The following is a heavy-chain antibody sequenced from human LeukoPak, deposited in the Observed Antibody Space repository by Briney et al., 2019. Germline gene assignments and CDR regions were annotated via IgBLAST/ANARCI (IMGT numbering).Heavy chain of an antibody. J-gene: IGHJ4*02. CDR3: ARGGSNYGDFYY. CDR2: INGDGSST. CDR1: GLSFTTYW. V-gene: IGHV3-74*01. Sequence: SGGSLRLSCAASGLSFTTYWMHWVRQAPGEGLVWVSRINGDGSSTNYADSVKGRFTISRDNAKNTLYLQMNSLRAEDTAMYYCARGGSNYGDFYYWGQGTLATVSS. D-gene: IGHD4-11*01.